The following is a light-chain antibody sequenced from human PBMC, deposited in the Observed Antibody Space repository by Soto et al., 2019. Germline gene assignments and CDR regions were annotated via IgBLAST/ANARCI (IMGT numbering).Light chain of an antibody. CDR3: QSDDSSVDVV. V-gene: IGLV1-40*01. J-gene: IGLJ2*01. Sequence: QSVLTPPPSVSVAPGQRVTISCTGSSSNIGAGYDVHWYQQLPGTAPKLLIYGNSNRPSGVTDRFSGSKSGTSASLAITGLQAEDEADYYCQSDDSSVDVVFGGGTQLTV. CDR2: GNS. CDR1: SSNIGAGYD.